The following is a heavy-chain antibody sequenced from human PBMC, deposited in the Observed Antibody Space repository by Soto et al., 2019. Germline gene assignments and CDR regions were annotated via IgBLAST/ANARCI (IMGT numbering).Heavy chain of an antibody. J-gene: IGHJ3*02. D-gene: IGHD6-13*01. Sequence: QVQLVQSGAEVKKPGSSVKVSCKASGGTFSSYTISWVRQAPGQGLEWMGRIIPILGIANYAQKFQGRVTITANKSTSTAYMELSSLRSADTAVYYCAREAAGHRGYDAFDIWGQGTMVTVSS. V-gene: IGHV1-69*08. CDR2: IIPILGIA. CDR1: GGTFSSYT. CDR3: AREAAGHRGYDAFDI.